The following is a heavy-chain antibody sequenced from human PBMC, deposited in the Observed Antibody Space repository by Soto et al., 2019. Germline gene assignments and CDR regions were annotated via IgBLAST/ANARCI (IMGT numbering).Heavy chain of an antibody. CDR2: IKADNTNT. D-gene: IGHD6-19*01. J-gene: IGHJ4*02. CDR3: AREGGWYVDY. Sequence: QVQLVQSGAEEKKPGASVKVSCKASGFTFSGYTIHWVRQAPGQRLEWMGWIKADNTNTKYSQKFQGRVTITRDTSASTVYMELSSLRSEDTAVDYCAREGGWYVDYWGQGTLVTVSS. CDR1: GFTFSGYT. V-gene: IGHV1-3*05.